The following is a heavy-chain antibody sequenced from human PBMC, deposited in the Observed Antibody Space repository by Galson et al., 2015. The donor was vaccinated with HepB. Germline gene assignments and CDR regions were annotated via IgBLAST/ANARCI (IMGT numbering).Heavy chain of an antibody. J-gene: IGHJ4*02. CDR1: GYIFSDYW. V-gene: IGHV5-51*01. Sequence: QSGAEVKKPGESLKISCSASGYIFSDYWIGWVRQMPGKGLEWVGFIYPGDSSTRYSPSFQGQVAISADKYIRTAYLQWSSLKASDTATYYCARQRYFDYWGQGTLVTVSS. CDR2: IYPGDSST. CDR3: ARQRYFDY.